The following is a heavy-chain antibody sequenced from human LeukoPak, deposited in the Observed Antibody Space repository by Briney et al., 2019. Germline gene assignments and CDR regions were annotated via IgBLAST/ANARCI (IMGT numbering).Heavy chain of an antibody. CDR3: AKRTGVGYVDY. CDR1: GFTFSSYG. CDR2: IWYDGSNK. V-gene: IGHV3-33*06. D-gene: IGHD1-14*01. Sequence: GGSLRLSCAASGFTFSSYGMHWVRQAPGKGLEWVAVIWYDGSNKYYADSVKGRFTISRDNSKNTLYLQMNSLRAEDTAVYYCAKRTGVGYVDYWGQGTLVSVSS. J-gene: IGHJ4*02.